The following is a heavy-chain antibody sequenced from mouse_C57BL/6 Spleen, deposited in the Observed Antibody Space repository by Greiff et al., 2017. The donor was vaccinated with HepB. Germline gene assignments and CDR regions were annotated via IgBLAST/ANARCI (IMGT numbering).Heavy chain of an antibody. D-gene: IGHD2-4*01. Sequence: EVQLVESGPGLVKPSQSLSLTCSVTGYSITSGYYWNWIRQFPGNKLEWMGYISYDGSNNYNPSLKNRISITRDTSKNQFFLKLNSVTTEDTATYYCARRRDYDYDGAMDYWGQGTSVTVSS. CDR3: ARRRDYDYDGAMDY. CDR2: ISYDGSN. CDR1: GYSITSGYY. V-gene: IGHV3-6*01. J-gene: IGHJ4*01.